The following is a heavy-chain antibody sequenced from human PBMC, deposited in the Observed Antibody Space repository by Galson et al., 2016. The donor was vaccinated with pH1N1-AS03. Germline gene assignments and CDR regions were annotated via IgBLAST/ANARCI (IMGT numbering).Heavy chain of an antibody. J-gene: IGHJ4*02. CDR2: IHYTGST. D-gene: IGHD3-10*01. V-gene: IGHV4-59*01. CDR3: ARGLYASGTSLNY. Sequence: SWIRQSPGKGLEWIGYIHYTGSTAYNPSLKSRVTISVDTSRKEFSLKLTSMTAADTAVYYCARGLYASGTSLNYWGPGNLVTVSS.